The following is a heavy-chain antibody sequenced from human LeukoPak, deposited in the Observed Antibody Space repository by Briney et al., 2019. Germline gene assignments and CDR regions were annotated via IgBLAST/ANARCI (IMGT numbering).Heavy chain of an antibody. Sequence: NPGGSLRLSCAASGFTFSSYSMNWVRQAPGKGLEWVSSISSSSSYIYYADSVKGRFTISRDNAKNSLYLQMNSLRAEDTAVYYCARDGRVNDAFDIWGQGTMVTVSS. V-gene: IGHV3-21*01. CDR1: GFTFSSYS. CDR2: ISSSSSYI. J-gene: IGHJ3*02. D-gene: IGHD1-26*01. CDR3: ARDGRVNDAFDI.